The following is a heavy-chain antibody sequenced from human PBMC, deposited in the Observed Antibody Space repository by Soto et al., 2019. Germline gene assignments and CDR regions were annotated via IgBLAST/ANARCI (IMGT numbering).Heavy chain of an antibody. CDR2: IKQDGSEK. CDR1: GFTFSSYW. Sequence: GGSLRLSCAASGFTFSSYWMSWVRQAPGKGLEWVANIKQDGSEKYYVDSVKGRFTISRDNAKNSLYLQMNSLRAEDTAVYYCARVTGGWYRRDYYFDYWGQGTLVTVSS. J-gene: IGHJ4*02. V-gene: IGHV3-7*05. CDR3: ARVTGGWYRRDYYFDY. D-gene: IGHD6-19*01.